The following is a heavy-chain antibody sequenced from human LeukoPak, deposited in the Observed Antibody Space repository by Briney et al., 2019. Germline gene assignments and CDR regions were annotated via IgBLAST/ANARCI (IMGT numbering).Heavy chain of an antibody. V-gene: IGHV1-2*02. CDR3: AKGVGTALVHTNLDY. Sequence: ASVKVSCKASGYTFTGYYMHWVRQAPGQGLEWMGWINPNSGGTNYAQKFQGRVTMTRDTSISTAYMELRSLRSDDTAVYYCAKGVGTALVHTNLDYWGQGTLVTVSS. CDR1: GYTFTGYY. CDR2: INPNSGGT. J-gene: IGHJ4*02. D-gene: IGHD5-18*01.